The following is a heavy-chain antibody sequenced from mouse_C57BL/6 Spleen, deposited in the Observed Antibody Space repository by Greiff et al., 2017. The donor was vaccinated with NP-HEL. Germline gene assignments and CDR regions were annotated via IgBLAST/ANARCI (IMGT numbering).Heavy chain of an antibody. CDR2: INPSSGYT. CDR1: GYTFTSYW. CDR3: ARWPVWYFDV. J-gene: IGHJ1*03. Sequence: VQLQQSGAELAKPGASVKLSCKASGYTFTSYWMHWVKQRTGQGLEWIGYINPSSGYTKYNQKFKDKATLTADKSYSTAYMQLSSLTYEDSAVYYCARWPVWYFDVWGTGTTVTVSS. D-gene: IGHD1-1*01. V-gene: IGHV1-7*01.